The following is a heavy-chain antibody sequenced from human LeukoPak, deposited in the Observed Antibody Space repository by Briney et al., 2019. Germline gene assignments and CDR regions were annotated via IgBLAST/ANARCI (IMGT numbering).Heavy chain of an antibody. D-gene: IGHD3-22*01. V-gene: IGHV1-69*05. CDR1: GGTFSSYA. CDR2: IIPIFGTA. Sequence: SVKVSCKASGGTFSSYAISWVRQAPGLGLEWMGGIIPIFGTANYAQKFQGRVTITTDESTSTAYMELSSLRSEDTAVYYCTAGDSSSLLGAYWGQGTLVTVSS. CDR3: TAGDSSSLLGAY. J-gene: IGHJ4*02.